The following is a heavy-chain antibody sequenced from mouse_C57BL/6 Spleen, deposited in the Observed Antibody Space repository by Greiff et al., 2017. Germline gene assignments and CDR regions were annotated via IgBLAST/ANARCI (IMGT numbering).Heavy chain of an antibody. Sequence: VQLQQSGPELVKPGASVKISCKASGYAFSSSWMNWVKQRPGKGLEWIGRIYPGEGDTNYNGKLKGKATLTADKSSSTAYMQLSSLTSEDSAVYFCARERTTVVFDYWGQGTTLTVSS. CDR1: GYAFSSSW. D-gene: IGHD1-1*01. J-gene: IGHJ2*01. CDR2: IYPGEGDT. CDR3: ARERTTVVFDY. V-gene: IGHV1-82*01.